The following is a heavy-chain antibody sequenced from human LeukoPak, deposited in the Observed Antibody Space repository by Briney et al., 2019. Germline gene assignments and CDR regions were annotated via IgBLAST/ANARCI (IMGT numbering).Heavy chain of an antibody. V-gene: IGHV3-7*01. CDR3: ARDRRFLEWSPRRDAFDI. CDR2: IKQDGSEK. Sequence: GGSLRLSCTGSGFTFRDYGMNWLRQAPGKGLEWVANIKQDGSEKYYVDSVKGRFTISRDNAKNSLYLQMNSLRAEDTAVYYCARDRRFLEWSPRRDAFDIWGQGTMVTVSS. J-gene: IGHJ3*02. CDR1: GFTFRDYG. D-gene: IGHD3-3*01.